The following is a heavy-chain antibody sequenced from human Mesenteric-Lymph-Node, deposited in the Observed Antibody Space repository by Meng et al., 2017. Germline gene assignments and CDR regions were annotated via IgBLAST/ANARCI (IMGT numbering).Heavy chain of an antibody. CDR2: ITGSGDNT. CDR3: ARPPDYGDYGYYGMDV. J-gene: IGHJ6*02. Sequence: GGSLRLSCAASGFSFNNYVMSWVRQAPGKGLEWISGITGSGDNTYYADSVKGRFTVSRDNSKNTLSLEMNSLRAEDTAVYYCARPPDYGDYGYYGMDVWGQGTTVTVSS. V-gene: IGHV3-23*01. D-gene: IGHD4-17*01. CDR1: GFSFNNYV.